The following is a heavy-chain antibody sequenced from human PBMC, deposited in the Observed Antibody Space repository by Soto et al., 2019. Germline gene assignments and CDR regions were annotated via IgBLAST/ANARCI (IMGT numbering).Heavy chain of an antibody. D-gene: IGHD5-12*01. CDR3: ARERKYVDIVATIEVMLGY. J-gene: IGHJ4*02. V-gene: IGHV1-46*01. Sequence: QVQLVQSGAEVKKPGASVKVSCKASGYTFTSYYMHWVRQAPGQGLEWMGIINPSGGSTSYAQKFQGRVTMTRDTSTSTVYMEPSSLRSEDTAVYYCARERKYVDIVATIEVMLGYWGQGTLVTVSS. CDR1: GYTFTSYY. CDR2: INPSGGST.